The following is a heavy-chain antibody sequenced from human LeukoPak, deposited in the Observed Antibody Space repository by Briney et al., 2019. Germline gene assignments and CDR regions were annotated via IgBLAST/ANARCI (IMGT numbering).Heavy chain of an antibody. CDR3: AKEGYSGYYAFDI. CDR1: GFIFSDHY. D-gene: IGHD5-12*01. V-gene: IGHV3-11*05. Sequence: GGSLRLSCAASGFIFSDHYMSWIRQAPGKGLEWVSYISTSGSYTNYADSVKGRFTISRDNAKNSLYLQMNSLRADDTAMYYCAKEGYSGYYAFDIWGQGTMVTVSS. CDR2: ISTSGSYT. J-gene: IGHJ3*02.